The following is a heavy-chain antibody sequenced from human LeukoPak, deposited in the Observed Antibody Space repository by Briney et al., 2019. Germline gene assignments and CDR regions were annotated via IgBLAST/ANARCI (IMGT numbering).Heavy chain of an antibody. CDR2: IYYTGST. CDR1: GGSFNSGGYY. J-gene: IGHJ4*02. D-gene: IGHD4-23*01. CDR3: ARVNYRGSPRATDAPYFDS. Sequence: SETLSLTCTVSGGSFNSGGYYWSWIRQHPGKGLEWIGYIYYTGSTYYNPSLKSRLTISIDTSKNQFSLKLSSVTAVDTAMYYCARVNYRGSPRATDAPYFDSWGQGSLVTVSS. V-gene: IGHV4-31*03.